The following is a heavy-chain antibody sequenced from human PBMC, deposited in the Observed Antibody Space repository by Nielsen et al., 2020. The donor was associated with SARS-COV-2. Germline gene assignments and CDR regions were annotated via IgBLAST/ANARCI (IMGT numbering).Heavy chain of an antibody. J-gene: IGHJ4*02. CDR2: ISSSSTYI. CDR1: GFTFRTYP. CDR3: ARDSTPLVSGGHQDY. D-gene: IGHD3-16*01. Sequence: GESLKISCTASGFTFRTYPMNWVRQAPGKGLEWLASISSSSTYIYYADSVKGRFTISRDNADNSLSLQMNSLRAEDSAVYCARDSTPLVSGGHQDYWGQGTLVTVSS. V-gene: IGHV3-21*01.